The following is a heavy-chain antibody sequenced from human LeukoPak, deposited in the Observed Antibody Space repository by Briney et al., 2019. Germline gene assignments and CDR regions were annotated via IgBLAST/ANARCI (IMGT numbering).Heavy chain of an antibody. CDR2: IYYSGST. CDR3: ARLSNDSPGDP. D-gene: IGHD4-11*01. Sequence: PSETLSLTCTVSGVSISSSSYYWGWIRQPPGKGLEWIGSIYYSGSTYYNPSLKSRVTMSVDTSKNQFSLKLTSVTAAGTAVYYWARLSNDSPGDPWGQGSLVTVSS. CDR1: GVSISSSSYY. J-gene: IGHJ5*02. V-gene: IGHV4-39*01.